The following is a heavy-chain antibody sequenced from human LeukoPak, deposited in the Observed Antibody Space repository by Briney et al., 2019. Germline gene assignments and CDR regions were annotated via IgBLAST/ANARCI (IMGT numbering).Heavy chain of an antibody. V-gene: IGHV3-48*01. J-gene: IGHJ4*02. CDR3: TKDSVAMVTTSDC. Sequence: PGGSLRLSCAASGFTFSSYEMNWVRQAPGKGLEWVSYISSSSSTIYYADSVKGRFTISRDNAKNSLYLQMNSLRAEDTALYYCTKDSVAMVTTSDCWGQGTLVTVSS. CDR2: ISSSSSTI. CDR1: GFTFSSYE. D-gene: IGHD5-18*01.